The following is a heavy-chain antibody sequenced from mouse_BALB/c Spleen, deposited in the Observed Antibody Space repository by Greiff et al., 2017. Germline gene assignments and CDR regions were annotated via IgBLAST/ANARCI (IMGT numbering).Heavy chain of an antibody. V-gene: IGHV5-6-5*01. D-gene: IGHD2-14*01. Sequence: EVNLVESGGGLVKPGGSLKLSCAASGFTFSSYAMSWVRQTPEKRLEWVASISSGGSTYYPDSVKGRFTISRDNARNILYLQMSSLRSEDTAMYYCARDSYYRYDVEAYWGQGTLVTVSA. J-gene: IGHJ3*01. CDR2: ISSGGST. CDR3: ARDSYYRYDVEAY. CDR1: GFTFSSYA.